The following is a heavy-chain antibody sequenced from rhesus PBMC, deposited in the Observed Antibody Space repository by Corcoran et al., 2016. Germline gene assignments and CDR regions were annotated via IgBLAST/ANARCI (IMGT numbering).Heavy chain of an antibody. CDR1: GGSVSSSHW. CDR3: AKGYWYFDL. Sequence: QLQLQESGPGLVQPSETLSLPCAVSGGSVSSSHWWSWIRPPPGKGLEWIGSSSGSGGSTSYNPSLTSRVTISTDTSKNQFSLKVSSVTAADTAVYYCAKGYWYFDLWGPGTPITISS. J-gene: IGHJ2*01. CDR2: SSGSGGST. V-gene: IGHV4-57*01.